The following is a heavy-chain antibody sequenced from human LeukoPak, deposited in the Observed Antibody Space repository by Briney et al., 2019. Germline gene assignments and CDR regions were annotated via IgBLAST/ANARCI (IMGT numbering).Heavy chain of an antibody. CDR1: GFPFSSYD. J-gene: IGHJ4*02. D-gene: IGHD3-16*01. Sequence: GGSLGLSCAASGFPFSSYDMHWVRQATGKGLEWVSTIGTAGDTYYPGSVKGRFTISRENAKNSLYLQMNSPRAGDTAVYYCAGGSFGGAVLHWGQGTLVTVSS. CDR3: AGGSFGGAVLH. CDR2: IGTAGDT. V-gene: IGHV3-13*01.